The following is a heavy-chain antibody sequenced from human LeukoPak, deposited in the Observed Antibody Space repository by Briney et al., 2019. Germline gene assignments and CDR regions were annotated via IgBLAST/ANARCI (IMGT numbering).Heavy chain of an antibody. V-gene: IGHV3-48*04. D-gene: IGHD6-13*01. CDR1: GFTFSSYS. Sequence: GGSLRLSCAASGFTFSSYSMNWVRQAPGKGLEWVSHISSSGSTIYYADSVKGRFTISRDNAKNSLYLQMNSLRAEDTAVYYCARDSSGWYHWFDPWGQGTLVTVSS. CDR3: ARDSSGWYHWFDP. J-gene: IGHJ5*02. CDR2: ISSSGSTI.